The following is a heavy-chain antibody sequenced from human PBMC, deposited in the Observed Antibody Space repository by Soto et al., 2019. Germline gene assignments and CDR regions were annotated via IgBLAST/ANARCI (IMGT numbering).Heavy chain of an antibody. CDR2: ISSSSSTI. V-gene: IGHV3-48*01. CDR1: GFTFSSYS. D-gene: IGHD2-2*01. Sequence: EVQLVESGGGLVQPGGSLRLSCAASGFTFSSYSMNWVRQAPGKGLEWVSYISSSSSTIYYADSVKGRFTITRDNAKNSLYLQMNRLRAEDTAVYYCARDWADIVVVPAAMRYYYYYMDVWGKGTTVTVSS. CDR3: ARDWADIVVVPAAMRYYYYYMDV. J-gene: IGHJ6*03.